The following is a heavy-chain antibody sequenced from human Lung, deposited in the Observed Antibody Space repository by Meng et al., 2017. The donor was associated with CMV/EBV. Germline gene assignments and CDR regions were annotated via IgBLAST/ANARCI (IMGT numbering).Heavy chain of an antibody. D-gene: IGHD1-26*01. CDR2: ISSSGSTI. Sequence: SXKISXAASGFTFSDYYMSWIRQAPGKGLEWVSYISSSGSTIYYADSVKGRFTISRDNAKNSPYLQMNSLRAEDTAVYYCASHRYSGSYYPPAWFDPWGQGTLVTVSS. CDR1: GFTFSDYY. CDR3: ASHRYSGSYYPPAWFDP. V-gene: IGHV3-11*01. J-gene: IGHJ5*02.